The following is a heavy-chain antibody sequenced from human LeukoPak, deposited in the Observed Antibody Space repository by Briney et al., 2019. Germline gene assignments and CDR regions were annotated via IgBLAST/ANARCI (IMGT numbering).Heavy chain of an antibody. D-gene: IGHD2-15*01. CDR1: GFTFSSYA. V-gene: IGHV3-30-3*01. CDR2: ISYDGSNK. J-gene: IGHJ3*02. CDR3: ARDSAASLDAFDI. Sequence: GRSLRLSCAASGFTFSSYAMRWVRQAPGKGLEWVAVISYDGSNKYYADSVKGRFTISRDNSKNTLYLQMNSLRAEDTAVYYCARDSAASLDAFDIWGQGTMVTVSS.